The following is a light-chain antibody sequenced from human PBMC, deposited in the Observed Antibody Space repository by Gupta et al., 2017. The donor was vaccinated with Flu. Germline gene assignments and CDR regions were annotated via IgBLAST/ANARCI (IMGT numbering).Light chain of an antibody. V-gene: IGKV3-20*01. CDR1: QSVGSSY. Sequence: EIVLTQSPGILSLSPGERATLSCRASQSVGSSYLAWYQQKPGQAPSLLIYGASSRATGIPDRFSGSGSGTDFTLTTSRLEPEDFAVYYCQKYGTSPPTFGGGTKVEI. CDR2: GAS. CDR3: QKYGTSPPT. J-gene: IGKJ4*01.